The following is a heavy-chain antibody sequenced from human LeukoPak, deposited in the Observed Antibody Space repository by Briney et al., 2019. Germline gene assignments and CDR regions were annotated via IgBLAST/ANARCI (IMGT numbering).Heavy chain of an antibody. CDR2: IIPIFGTA. V-gene: IGHV1-69*05. CDR3: ARDDSSIAARRGYNWFDP. Sequence: GSSVKVSCKASGGTFSSYAISWVRQAPGQGLEWMGRIIPIFGTANYAQKFQGRVTITTDESTSTAYMELSSLRSVDTAVYYCARDDSSIAARRGYNWFDPWGQGTLVTVSS. J-gene: IGHJ5*02. CDR1: GGTFSSYA. D-gene: IGHD6-6*01.